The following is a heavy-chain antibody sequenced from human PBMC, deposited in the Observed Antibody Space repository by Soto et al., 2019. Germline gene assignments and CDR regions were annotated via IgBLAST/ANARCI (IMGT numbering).Heavy chain of an antibody. CDR3: ARGSKDSYPGSRIFDF. CDR1: GITVGSRA. Sequence: GGSLRLSCVASGITVGSRAMSWVRLAPGEGLEWVSTLTHTGGDAKYADSVRGRFTISRDNSKKTLSLQMSSLGADDSAVYFCARGSKDSYPGSRIFDFWGRGTLVTVSS. J-gene: IGHJ4*02. D-gene: IGHD3-10*01. CDR2: LTHTGGDA. V-gene: IGHV3-23*01.